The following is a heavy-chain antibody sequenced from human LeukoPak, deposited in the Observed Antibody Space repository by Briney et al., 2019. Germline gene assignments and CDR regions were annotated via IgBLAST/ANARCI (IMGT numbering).Heavy chain of an antibody. CDR1: GYTFTRSG. Sequence: GASVNVPSKASGYTFTRSGISWGRQAPGQGLEWMGWISPHKGNTNNEQKYQGRVTMTTDTSTSTAYMELRSLRSDDTAVYYCARGYYDILTGYYRGSWFDPWGQGTLVTVSS. J-gene: IGHJ5*02. D-gene: IGHD3-9*01. CDR3: ARGYYDILTGYYRGSWFDP. V-gene: IGHV1-18*01. CDR2: ISPHKGNT.